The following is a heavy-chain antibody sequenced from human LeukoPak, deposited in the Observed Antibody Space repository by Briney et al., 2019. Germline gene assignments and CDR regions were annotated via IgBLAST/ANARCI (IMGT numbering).Heavy chain of an antibody. CDR2: INQSGVA. CDR1: GGSLSGYY. J-gene: IGHJ4*02. Sequence: PSETLSLTCAVYGGSLSGYYCTWIRQPPGKGPEWIGEINQSGVANYNPSLKSRLTISIDMSTNQFSLKLTSVTAADTAVYYCARVMAPRIAVAGTLQPFDYWGQGTLVTVSS. D-gene: IGHD6-19*01. CDR3: ARVMAPRIAVAGTLQPFDY. V-gene: IGHV4-34*01.